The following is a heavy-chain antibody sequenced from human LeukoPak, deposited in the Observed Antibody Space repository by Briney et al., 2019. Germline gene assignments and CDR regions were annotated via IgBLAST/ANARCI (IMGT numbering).Heavy chain of an antibody. V-gene: IGHV1-18*01. Sequence: ASVKVSCKASGGTFSSYAISWVRQAPGQGLEWMGWISAYNGNTNYAQKLQGRVTMTTDTSTSTAYMELRSLRSDDTAVYYCARWVSWSGSGSYYDFDYWGQGTLVTVSS. CDR1: GGTFSSYA. D-gene: IGHD3-10*01. CDR3: ARWVSWSGSGSYYDFDY. CDR2: ISAYNGNT. J-gene: IGHJ4*02.